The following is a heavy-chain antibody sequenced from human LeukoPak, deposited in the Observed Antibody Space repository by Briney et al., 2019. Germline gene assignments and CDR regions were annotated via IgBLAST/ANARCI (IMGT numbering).Heavy chain of an antibody. D-gene: IGHD3-10*01. CDR3: ARDPVRFGETKLYYYGMDV. Sequence: ASVKVSCKASGYTFTSYYMHWVRQAPGQGLEWMGIINPSGGSTSYAQKFQGRVTMTRDTSTSTVYMELSSPRSEDTAVYYCARDPVRFGETKLYYYGMDVWGQGTTVTVSS. CDR2: INPSGGST. CDR1: GYTFTSYY. V-gene: IGHV1-46*01. J-gene: IGHJ6*02.